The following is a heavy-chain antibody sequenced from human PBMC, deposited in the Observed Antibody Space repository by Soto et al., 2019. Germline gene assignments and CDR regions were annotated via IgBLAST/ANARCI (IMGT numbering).Heavy chain of an antibody. J-gene: IGHJ6*02. V-gene: IGHV3-23*01. CDR3: AKDLDDYYGMDV. CDR1: GFTFSSYA. CDR2: ISGSGGST. Sequence: GRSLRLSCAASGFTFSSYAMSWVRQAPGKGLEWVSAISGSGGSTYYADSVKGRFTISRDNSKNTLYLQMNSLRAEDTAVYYCAKDLDDYYGMDVWGQGTTVTVSS.